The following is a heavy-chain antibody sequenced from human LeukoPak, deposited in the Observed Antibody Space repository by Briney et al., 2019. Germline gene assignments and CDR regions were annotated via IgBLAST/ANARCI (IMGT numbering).Heavy chain of an antibody. D-gene: IGHD1-26*01. CDR3: ARAARGGSSDFDY. CDR2: IYYGGST. CDR1: GYSISSSNW. Sequence: SDTLSLTCTVSGYSISSSNWWGWIRQPPGRGLEWIGYIYYGGSTYYNPSLKSRVTMSVDTSKNQFSLKLSSVTAADTAVYYCARAARGGSSDFDYWGQGTLVTVSS. V-gene: IGHV4-28*03. J-gene: IGHJ4*02.